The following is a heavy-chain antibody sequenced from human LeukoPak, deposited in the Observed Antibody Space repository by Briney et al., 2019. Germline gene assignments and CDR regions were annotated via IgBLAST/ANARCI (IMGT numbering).Heavy chain of an antibody. D-gene: IGHD2-2*01. J-gene: IGHJ6*02. CDR1: GFTVSSNY. CDR2: IYSGGST. CDR3: ARDGPIVVVPAATKWRQDYYYYGMDV. Sequence: GGSLRLSCAASGFTVSSNYMSWVRQAPGKGLEWVSVIYSGGSTYYADSVKGRFTISRDNSKNTLYLQMNSLRAEDTAVYYYARDGPIVVVPAATKWRQDYYYYGMDVWGQGTTVTVSS. V-gene: IGHV3-66*01.